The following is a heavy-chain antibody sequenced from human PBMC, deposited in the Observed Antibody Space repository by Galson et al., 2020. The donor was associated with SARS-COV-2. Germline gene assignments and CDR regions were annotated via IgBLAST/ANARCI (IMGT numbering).Heavy chain of an antibody. J-gene: IGHJ6*02. CDR2: INHSGST. D-gene: IGHD6-13*01. CDR1: GGSFSGYY. CDR3: AREGVSSSWYESPVRRGYYYYYGMDV. Sequence: SETLSLTCAVYGGSFSGYYWSWIRQPPGKGLEWIGEINHSGSTNYNPSLKSRVTISVDTSKNQFSLKLSSVTAADTAVYYCAREGVSSSWYESPVRRGYYYYYGMDVWGQGTTVTVSS. V-gene: IGHV4-34*01.